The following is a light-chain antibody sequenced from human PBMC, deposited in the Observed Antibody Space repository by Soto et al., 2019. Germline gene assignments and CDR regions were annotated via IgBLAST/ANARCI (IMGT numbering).Light chain of an antibody. CDR2: GAS. CDR1: QSVSSSY. Sequence: TKSPVTLSVSPGERATLSCRASQSVSSSYLAWYQQKPGQAPRLLIYGASNRATGIPDRFSGSGSGTDFTLTISRLEPEDFAVYYCQQYGSSGTFGQGTKVDI. V-gene: IGKV3-20*01. CDR3: QQYGSSGT. J-gene: IGKJ1*01.